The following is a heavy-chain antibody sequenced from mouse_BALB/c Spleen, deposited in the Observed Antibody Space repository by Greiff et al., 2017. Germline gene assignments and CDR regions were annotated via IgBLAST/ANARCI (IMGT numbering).Heavy chain of an antibody. CDR1: GFDFSRYW. D-gene: IGHD2-1*01. Sequence: EVKLQESGGGLVQPGGSLKLSCAASGFDFSRYWMSWVRQAPGKGLEWIGEINPDSSTINYTPSLKDKFIISRDNAKNTLYLQMSKVRSEDTALYYCARPGGNYPYYYAMDYWGQGTSVTVSS. V-gene: IGHV4-1*02. CDR3: ARPGGNYPYYYAMDY. J-gene: IGHJ4*01. CDR2: INPDSSTI.